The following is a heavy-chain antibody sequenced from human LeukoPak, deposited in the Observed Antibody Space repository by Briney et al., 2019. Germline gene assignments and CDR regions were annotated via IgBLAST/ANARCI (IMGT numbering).Heavy chain of an antibody. V-gene: IGHV3-23*01. CDR3: AKETFMGRGVNPYYHFYMDV. CDR1: GFTFNTYA. D-gene: IGHD3-10*01. Sequence: PGGSLRLSCAASGFTFNTYAMTWVRQAPGQGLEWGFTISGSGGSTYYTDSGKGPFTISRANSKNTLYLHRNSLSAQDKAVYYCAKETFMGRGVNPYYHFYMDVWGKGTTVTVSS. J-gene: IGHJ6*03. CDR2: ISGSGGST.